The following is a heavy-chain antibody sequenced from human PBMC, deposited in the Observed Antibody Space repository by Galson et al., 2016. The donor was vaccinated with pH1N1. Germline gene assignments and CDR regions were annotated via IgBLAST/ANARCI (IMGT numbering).Heavy chain of an antibody. CDR3: ARSCSGGGCYPNYFYYAMDV. CDR1: GHTFTRYD. J-gene: IGHJ6*02. D-gene: IGHD2-15*01. V-gene: IGHV1-8*01. Sequence: SVKVSCKASGHTFTRYDINWVRQATGQGLEWMGWMNPNSGNTGYAQKLQGRITLTRNTSISTAYMELNSLRSEDTAVYYCARSCSGGGCYPNYFYYAMDVWGQGTTVTVSS. CDR2: MNPNSGNT.